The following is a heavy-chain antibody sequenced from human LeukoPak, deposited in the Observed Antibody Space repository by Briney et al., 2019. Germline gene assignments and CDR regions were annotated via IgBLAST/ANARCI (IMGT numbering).Heavy chain of an antibody. J-gene: IGHJ4*02. Sequence: ASVKVSCKASGYTFTSYDINWVRQATGQGLEWMGWMNPNSGNTGYAQKFQGRVTMTRNTSISTAYMELSSLRSEDAAVYYCARVGYCSSTSCFDYWGQGTLVTVSS. CDR3: ARVGYCSSTSCFDY. D-gene: IGHD2-2*01. CDR2: MNPNSGNT. CDR1: GYTFTSYD. V-gene: IGHV1-8*01.